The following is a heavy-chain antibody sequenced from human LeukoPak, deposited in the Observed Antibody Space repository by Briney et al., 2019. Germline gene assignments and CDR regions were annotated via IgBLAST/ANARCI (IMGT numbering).Heavy chain of an antibody. D-gene: IGHD4-17*01. Sequence: GGSLRLSCAASGLIFHNYALVWIRRAPGKGPEWVSAILGGGGTFYADAVKGRLTISRDNSKNTLYLQMNSLGAEDTATYYCGQDPNGNYIGAFDFWGRGTMVTVSS. CDR1: GLIFHNYA. V-gene: IGHV3-23*01. CDR3: GQDPNGNYIGAFDF. CDR2: ILGGGGT. J-gene: IGHJ3*01.